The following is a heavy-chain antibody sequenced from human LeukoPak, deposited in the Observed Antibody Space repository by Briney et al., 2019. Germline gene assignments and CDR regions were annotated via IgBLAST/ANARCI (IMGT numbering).Heavy chain of an antibody. J-gene: IGHJ4*02. Sequence: SETLSLTCTVSGDSISSSSYHWGWIRQPPGKGLECIGSIYYSGSTYYNPSLKSRVTISADTSKNQFSLKLSSVTAADTAVYYCARTGGANPTWFTYYFDYWGQGTLVTVSS. V-gene: IGHV4-39*01. D-gene: IGHD3-10*01. CDR3: ARTGGANPTWFTYYFDY. CDR1: GDSISSSSYH. CDR2: IYYSGST.